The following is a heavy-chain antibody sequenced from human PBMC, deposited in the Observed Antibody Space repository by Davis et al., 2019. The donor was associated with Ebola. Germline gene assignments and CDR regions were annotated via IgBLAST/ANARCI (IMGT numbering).Heavy chain of an antibody. V-gene: IGHV4-34*01. D-gene: IGHD2-2*01. J-gene: IGHJ5*02. Sequence: MPSETLSLTCAVYGASFSGYYWSWIRQPPGKGLEWIGEINHSGSTNYNPSLKSRVTISVDTSKNQFSLKLSSVTAADTAVYHCARGSPRYCSSTSCAGGVNWFDPWGQGTLVTVSS. CDR1: GASFSGYY. CDR2: INHSGST. CDR3: ARGSPRYCSSTSCAGGVNWFDP.